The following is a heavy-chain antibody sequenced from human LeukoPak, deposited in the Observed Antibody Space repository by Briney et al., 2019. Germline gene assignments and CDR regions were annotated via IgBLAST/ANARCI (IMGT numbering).Heavy chain of an antibody. Sequence: GGSLRLFCAASGFPFRHYGMQWVRQPPGKGLEWVAVIWSDGSNKVYADSVKGRFTISRDNFKNTVFLQMNSLRNGDTALYYCAKDAQRGFDYSNSLEHWGQGSLVTVSS. D-gene: IGHD4-11*01. CDR1: GFPFRHYG. CDR3: AKDAQRGFDYSNSLEH. J-gene: IGHJ4*01. CDR2: IWSDGSNK. V-gene: IGHV3-33*06.